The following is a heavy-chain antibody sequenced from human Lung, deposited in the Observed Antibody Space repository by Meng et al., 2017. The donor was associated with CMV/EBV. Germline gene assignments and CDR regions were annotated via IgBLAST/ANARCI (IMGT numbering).Heavy chain of an antibody. Sequence: GESLKISCAASGFTFSSYAMHWVRQAPGKGLEYVSAISSNGGSTYYADSVKGRFTISRDNSKNTLYLQMGSLRAEDMAVYYCARVRGTTPLFDYWGQGTXVTVYS. CDR1: GFTFSSYA. J-gene: IGHJ4*02. CDR3: ARVRGTTPLFDY. V-gene: IGHV3-64*02. D-gene: IGHD1-7*01. CDR2: ISSNGGST.